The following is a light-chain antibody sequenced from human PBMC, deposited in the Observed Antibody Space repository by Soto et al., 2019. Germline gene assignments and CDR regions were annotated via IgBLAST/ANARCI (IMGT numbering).Light chain of an antibody. J-gene: IGKJ4*01. CDR1: QSISSSF. Sequence: EFVLTQSPGKLSLSPGERATLSCRASQSISSSFLAWYQQKPGQAPRLLIYGASSRGTGIPDSFSGSGSGTDFTLTISRLEPEDFVVYYCQQYGSSPPLTFGGGTKVEIK. CDR3: QQYGSSPPLT. V-gene: IGKV3-20*01. CDR2: GAS.